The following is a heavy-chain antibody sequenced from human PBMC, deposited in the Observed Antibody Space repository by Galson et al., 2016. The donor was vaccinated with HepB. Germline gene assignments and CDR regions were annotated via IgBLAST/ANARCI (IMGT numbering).Heavy chain of an antibody. Sequence: TLSLTCTVAGYSISSADHYWSWIRQTPEKGLEWIGYIFHIGIAYYNPSLKSRVNISIDTAENRFSLDLTSVTAADTAVYYCARRFFGGSEYFDLWGRGTLITVSS. V-gene: IGHV4-30-4*01. D-gene: IGHD3-3*01. CDR1: GYSISSADHY. CDR2: IFHIGIA. J-gene: IGHJ2*01. CDR3: ARRFFGGSEYFDL.